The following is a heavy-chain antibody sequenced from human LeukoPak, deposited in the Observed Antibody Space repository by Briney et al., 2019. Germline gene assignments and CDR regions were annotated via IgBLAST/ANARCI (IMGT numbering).Heavy chain of an antibody. CDR2: IIPILGIA. CDR3: ARRLVEMATIGLYYYYGMDV. J-gene: IGHJ6*02. D-gene: IGHD5-24*01. Sequence: SVKVSRKPSGGTFISYAISWVRQAPGQGLEWMGRIIPILGIANYAQNFQGRVTLTADKSTSTDYMELSSLRSVDTAVYDCARRLVEMATIGLYYYYGMDVWGQGTTVTVSS. V-gene: IGHV1-69*04. CDR1: GGTFISYA.